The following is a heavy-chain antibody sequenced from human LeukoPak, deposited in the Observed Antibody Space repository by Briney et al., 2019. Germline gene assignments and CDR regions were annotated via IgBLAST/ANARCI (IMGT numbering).Heavy chain of an antibody. Sequence: SETLSLTCAVTGGSISNSNWWSWVRQPPGKVLEWIGEIYHSGSTNYNPSLKSRVTISVDTSKNQFSLKPSSVTAADTAVYYCARQGLIVMAGEGDFDYWGQGTLVTVSS. CDR1: GGSISNSNW. D-gene: IGHD5-24*01. CDR2: IYHSGST. J-gene: IGHJ4*02. V-gene: IGHV4-4*02. CDR3: ARQGLIVMAGEGDFDY.